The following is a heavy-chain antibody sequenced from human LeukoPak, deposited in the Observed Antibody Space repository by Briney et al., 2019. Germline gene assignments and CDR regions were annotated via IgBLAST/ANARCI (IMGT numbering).Heavy chain of an antibody. D-gene: IGHD4-17*01. CDR3: ARDFGDYGFVLAFFDY. CDR2: INPNSGGT. Sequence: ASVKVSRKASGYTFIGYYIHWVRQAPGQGLEWMGWINPNSGGTNYAQKFQGRVSMTRDTSISTAYMELSRLRSDDAAVYYCARDFGDYGFVLAFFDYWGQGTLVTVSS. V-gene: IGHV1-2*02. CDR1: GYTFIGYY. J-gene: IGHJ4*02.